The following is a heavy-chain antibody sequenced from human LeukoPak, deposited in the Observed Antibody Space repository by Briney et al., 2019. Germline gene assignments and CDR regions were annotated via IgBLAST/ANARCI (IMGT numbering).Heavy chain of an antibody. CDR2: IRSKAYGGTT. CDR3: TREYGYSYGYYYYYGMDV. D-gene: IGHD5-18*01. J-gene: IGHJ6*02. V-gene: IGHV3-49*04. Sequence: GRSLRLSCTASGFTFGDYAMSWVRQAPGKGLEWVGFIRSKAYGGTTEYAAPVKGRFTISRDDSKSIAYLQMNSLKTEDTAVYYCTREYGYSYGYYYYYGMDVWGQGTTVTVSS. CDR1: GFTFGDYA.